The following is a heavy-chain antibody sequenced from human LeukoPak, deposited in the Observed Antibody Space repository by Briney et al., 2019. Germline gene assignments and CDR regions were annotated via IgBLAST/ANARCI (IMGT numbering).Heavy chain of an antibody. D-gene: IGHD3-16*01. J-gene: IGHJ4*02. Sequence: GGSLRLSCSASGFTFSSYAMHWVRQAPGKGLEYVSVISSNGGSTYYADSVKGRFTISRDNSENTLYLQMSSLRAEDTAVYYCVKDLQRGGGYWGQGTLVTVSS. CDR2: ISSNGGST. CDR3: VKDLQRGGGY. V-gene: IGHV3-64D*09. CDR1: GFTFSSYA.